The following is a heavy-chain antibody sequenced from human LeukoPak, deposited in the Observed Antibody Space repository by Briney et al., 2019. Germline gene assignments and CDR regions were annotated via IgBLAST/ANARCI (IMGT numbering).Heavy chain of an antibody. CDR3: ARGFLGGESSSWYLFDY. D-gene: IGHD6-13*01. CDR2: INPNSGGT. Sequence: ASVNVSCKASGYTFTGYYMHWVRQAPGQGLEWMGWINPNSGGTNYAQKFQGWVTMTRDTSISTAYMELSRLRSDDTAVYYCARGFLGGESSSWYLFDYWGQGTLVTVSS. V-gene: IGHV1-2*04. J-gene: IGHJ4*02. CDR1: GYTFTGYY.